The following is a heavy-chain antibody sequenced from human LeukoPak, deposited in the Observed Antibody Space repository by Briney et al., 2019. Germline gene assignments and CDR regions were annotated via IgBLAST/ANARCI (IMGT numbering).Heavy chain of an antibody. V-gene: IGHV4-39*07. CDR1: GGSISSSSYY. Sequence: PSETLSLTCTVSGGSISSSSYYWGWIRQPPGKGLEWIGRIYTSGSTNYNPSLKSRVTISLDTSKNQFSLNLSSVTAADTAVYYCARGPGGSSSSDFDYWGQGTLVTVSS. CDR2: IYTSGST. J-gene: IGHJ4*02. CDR3: ARGPGGSSSSDFDY. D-gene: IGHD6-6*01.